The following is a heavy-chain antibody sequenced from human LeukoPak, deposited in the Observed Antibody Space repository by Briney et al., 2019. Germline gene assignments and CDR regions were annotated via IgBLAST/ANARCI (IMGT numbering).Heavy chain of an antibody. V-gene: IGHV4-34*01. CDR2: INHSGST. CDR3: ARVVRITMIVVVTRDAFDI. D-gene: IGHD3-22*01. J-gene: IGHJ3*02. CDR1: GWSFSGYY. Sequence: SETLSITCAVYGWSFSGYYWSWIRQPPGKGLEWIGEINHSGSTNYNPSLKSRVTISVDTSKNQFSLKLSCVTAADTGVYYCARVVRITMIVVVTRDAFDIWGQGTMVTVSS.